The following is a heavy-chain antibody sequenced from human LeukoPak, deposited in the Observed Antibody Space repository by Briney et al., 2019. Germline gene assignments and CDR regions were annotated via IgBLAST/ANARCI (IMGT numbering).Heavy chain of an antibody. Sequence: GGSLRLSCAASGFTFSSYGMHWVRQAPGKGLEWVAFIRYDGSNKYYADSVKGRFTISRDNSKNTLYLQMNSLRAEDTAVCYCAKDWLYSSSWYVPYFDYWGQGTLVTVSS. CDR1: GFTFSSYG. V-gene: IGHV3-30*02. CDR3: AKDWLYSSSWYVPYFDY. D-gene: IGHD6-13*01. CDR2: IRYDGSNK. J-gene: IGHJ4*02.